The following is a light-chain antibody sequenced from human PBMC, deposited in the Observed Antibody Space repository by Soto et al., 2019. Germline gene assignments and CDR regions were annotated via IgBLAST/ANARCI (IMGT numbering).Light chain of an antibody. CDR2: SNN. V-gene: IGLV1-44*01. CDR1: SSNIGSNT. CDR3: AAWDDSLNGLYV. J-gene: IGLJ1*01. Sequence: QYVLTQPPSASGTPGQRVTISCSGSSSNIGSNTVNWYQQLPGTAPKLLIYSNNQRPSGVPDRFSGSKSGTSPSLAISGLQSEDGTDYYCAAWDDSLNGLYVFGTGTKLTVL.